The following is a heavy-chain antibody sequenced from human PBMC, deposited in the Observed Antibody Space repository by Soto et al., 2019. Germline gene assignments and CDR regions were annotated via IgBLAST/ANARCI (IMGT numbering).Heavy chain of an antibody. D-gene: IGHD1-26*01. V-gene: IGHV1-69*06. J-gene: IGHJ4*02. CDR1: GSTFNNFA. CDR2: IVVDSNTA. Sequence: QVVLLQSGAEVKEPGSSVRVSCQVSGSTFNNFAFSWVRQAPGHGPEWMGGIVVDSNTAEYSQRFQDRVNITADTSTDTLYMELGSLTFEDTAVYYCARAIKRWEVNYYFDFWGQGTLVTVSS. CDR3: ARAIKRWEVNYYFDF.